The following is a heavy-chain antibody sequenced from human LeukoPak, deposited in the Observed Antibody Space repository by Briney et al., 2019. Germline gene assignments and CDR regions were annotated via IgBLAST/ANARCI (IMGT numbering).Heavy chain of an antibody. D-gene: IGHD6-6*01. V-gene: IGHV6-1*01. J-gene: IGHJ3*02. CDR2: TYYRSKWYN. Sequence: SQTLSLTCAVSGDSVSSSSAVWNWIRQSPSRGLEWLGRTYYRSKWYNDYAVSVKSRITINPDTSKNQFSLQLNSVTPEDTAVYYCASGGVYSSSSSNAFDIWGQGTMVTVSS. CDR3: ASGGVYSSSSSNAFDI. CDR1: GDSVSSSSAV.